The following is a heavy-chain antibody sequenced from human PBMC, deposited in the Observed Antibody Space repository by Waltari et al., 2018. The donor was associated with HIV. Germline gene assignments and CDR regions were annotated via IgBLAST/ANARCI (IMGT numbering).Heavy chain of an antibody. CDR3: ARLPLARYGSGSYPILY. Sequence: QLQLQESGPGLVKPSETLSLTCTVSGGSISSSSYYWGWIRQPPGKGLEWIGSIYYSGSTYYNPSLKSRVTISVDTSKNQFSLKLSSVTAADTAVYYCARLPLARYGSGSYPILYWGQGTLVTVSS. CDR2: IYYSGST. J-gene: IGHJ4*02. CDR1: GGSISSSSYY. D-gene: IGHD3-10*01. V-gene: IGHV4-39*01.